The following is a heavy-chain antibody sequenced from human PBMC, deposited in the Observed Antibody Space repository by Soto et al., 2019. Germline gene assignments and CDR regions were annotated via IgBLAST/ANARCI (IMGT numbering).Heavy chain of an antibody. J-gene: IGHJ6*02. D-gene: IGHD3-3*01. V-gene: IGHV3-7*03. Sequence: EVQLVESGGGLVQPGGSLRLSCAASGFTFSSYWMSWVRQAPGKGLEWVANIKQDGSEKYYVDSVKGRFTISRDNAKNSLYLQMNSLSAEDTAVYYCARRPITIFGVLYGMDVWGQGTTVTVSS. CDR2: IKQDGSEK. CDR1: GFTFSSYW. CDR3: ARRPITIFGVLYGMDV.